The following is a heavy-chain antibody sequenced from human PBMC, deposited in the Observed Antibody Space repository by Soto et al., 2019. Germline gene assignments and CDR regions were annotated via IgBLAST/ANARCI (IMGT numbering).Heavy chain of an antibody. J-gene: IGHJ5*02. CDR1: GFTFSSYW. CDR2: INSDGSRT. V-gene: IGHV3-74*01. CDR3: ARVLTGSWNWFDP. D-gene: IGHD6-13*01. Sequence: EVQLVESGGGLVQPGESQRLSCAASGFTFSSYWMHWVRQAPGKGLVWVSRINSDGSRTNYADSVKGRFTVSRDNAKNTQYLQMNSLRAEDTAVYYCARVLTGSWNWFDPWGQGTLVTVCS.